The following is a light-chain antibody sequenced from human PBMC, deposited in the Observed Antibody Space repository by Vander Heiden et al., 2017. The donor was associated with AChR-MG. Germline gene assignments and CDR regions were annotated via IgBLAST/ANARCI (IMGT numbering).Light chain of an antibody. V-gene: IGLV2-8*01. Sequence: QSALTQPPSASGSPGQSVTISCTGTSSEVGGYNYVACDQQHPGNAPILMIYDVSKRPAGVPDRFSGSKSGTTTSLTVSGHTAEDDADYYCNSYAGSNNLVFGGGTKLTVL. J-gene: IGLJ2*01. CDR3: NSYAGSNNLV. CDR2: DVS. CDR1: SSEVGGYNY.